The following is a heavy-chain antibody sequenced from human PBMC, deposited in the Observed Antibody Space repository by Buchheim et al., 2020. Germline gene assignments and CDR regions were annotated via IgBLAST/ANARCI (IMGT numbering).Heavy chain of an antibody. V-gene: IGHV3-21*01. CDR1: GFTFSSYS. J-gene: IGHJ6*02. CDR2: ISSTSRYI. CDR3: ARDGVEQCGMDV. Sequence: EVQLVESGGGLVKPGGSLRLSCAASGFTFSSYSMNWVRQAPGKGLEWVSSISSTSRYIYYADSVKGRFTTSRDNAKNPLYLQMNSLRGEDTAVYYCARDGVEQCGMDVWGQGTT. D-gene: IGHD1-26*01.